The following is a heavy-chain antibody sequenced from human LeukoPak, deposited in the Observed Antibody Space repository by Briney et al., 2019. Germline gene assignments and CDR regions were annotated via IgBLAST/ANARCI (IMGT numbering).Heavy chain of an antibody. CDR3: ASLGDLRAFDI. CDR1: GGSFSGYY. CDR2: INHSGST. Sequence: PSETLSLTCAVYGGSFSGYYWSWIRQPPGKGLEWIGEINHSGSTNYNPSLKSRVTISVDKSKNQFSLKLSSVTAADTAVYYCASLGDLRAFDIWAKGQWSPSLQ. D-gene: IGHD3-16*01. V-gene: IGHV4-34*01. J-gene: IGHJ3*02.